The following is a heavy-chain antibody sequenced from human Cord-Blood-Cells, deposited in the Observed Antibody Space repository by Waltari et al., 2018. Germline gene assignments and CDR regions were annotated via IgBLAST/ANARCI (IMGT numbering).Heavy chain of an antibody. CDR1: GFTFSSYS. D-gene: IGHD2-2*01. Sequence: EVQLVESGGGLVKPGGSLRLSCAASGFTFSSYSMNWVRQAPGKGLEWVSSISSSSSYIYYADSVKGRFTISRDNAKNSLYLQMNSLRAEDTAVYYCARAGLMEDIVVVPADLDYWGQGTLVTVSS. V-gene: IGHV3-21*01. CDR3: ARAGLMEDIVVVPADLDY. CDR2: ISSSSSYI. J-gene: IGHJ4*02.